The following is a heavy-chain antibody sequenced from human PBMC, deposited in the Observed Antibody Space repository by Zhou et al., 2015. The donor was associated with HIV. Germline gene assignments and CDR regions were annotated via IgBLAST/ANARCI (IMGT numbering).Heavy chain of an antibody. V-gene: IGHV1-46*01. J-gene: IGHJ3*02. CDR2: IDPSDGGT. Sequence: QVQLVQSGAEVKKPGSSVKVSCKASGGTFSSYAISWVRQAPGQGLEWMGIIDPSDGGTSYAQQFQGRVTMTRDTSTTTVYMEMSTLRSEDTAVYYCAKIVGAPGVRAARDAFDIWGQGTMVTVSS. CDR1: GGTFSSYA. CDR3: AKIVGAPGVRAARDAFDI. D-gene: IGHD1-26*01.